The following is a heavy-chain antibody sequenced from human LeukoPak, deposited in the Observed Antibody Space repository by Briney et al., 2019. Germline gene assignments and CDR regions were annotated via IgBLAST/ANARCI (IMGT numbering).Heavy chain of an antibody. J-gene: IGHJ4*02. CDR3: ARDQTRLGYDILTGYYFPTSDEGG. CDR2: IDPNSGGT. CDR1: GYTFTGYY. D-gene: IGHD3-9*01. Sequence: GASVKVSCKASGYTFTGYYMHWVRQAPGQGLEWMGWIDPNSGGTNYAQKFRGRVTMTRDTSISTAYMELSRLRSDDTAVYYCARDQTRLGYDILTGYYFPTSDEGGWGQGTLVTVSS. V-gene: IGHV1-2*02.